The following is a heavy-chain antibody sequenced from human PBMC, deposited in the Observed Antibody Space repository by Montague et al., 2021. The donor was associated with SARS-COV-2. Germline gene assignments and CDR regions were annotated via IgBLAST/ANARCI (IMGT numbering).Heavy chain of an antibody. CDR3: ARGAYHDLYYYYHGMDV. CDR1: GGSFSGYY. V-gene: IGHV4-34*01. Sequence: SETLSLTCAVYGGSFSGYYWSWIRQPPGKGLEWIGEINHSGSTNYNPSLKSRVTISVDTSKNQFSLHLESVSPDDTALYYCARGAYHDLYYYYHGMDVWGRETTVSVSS. D-gene: IGHD2-2*01. CDR2: INHSGST. J-gene: IGHJ6*02.